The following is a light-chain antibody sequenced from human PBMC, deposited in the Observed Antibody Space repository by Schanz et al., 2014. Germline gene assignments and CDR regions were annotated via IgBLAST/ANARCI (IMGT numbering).Light chain of an antibody. J-gene: IGLJ1*01. CDR3: TSYTSITTYV. V-gene: IGLV2-14*03. CDR2: DVS. CDR1: SSDVGGYNY. Sequence: QSALTQPASVSGSPGQSITISCTGTSSDVGGYNYVSWYQQHPGNAPKLMIYDVSNRPSGVSYRFSGSKSGNTASLTISGLQAEDEADYYCTSYTSITTYVFGTGTKLTVL.